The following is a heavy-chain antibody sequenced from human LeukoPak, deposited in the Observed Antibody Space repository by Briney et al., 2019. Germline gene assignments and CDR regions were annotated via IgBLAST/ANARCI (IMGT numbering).Heavy chain of an antibody. J-gene: IGHJ2*01. CDR1: GFTFSSYG. V-gene: IGHV3-20*04. CDR3: AKDTYGDYVSWYFDL. Sequence: PGGSLRLSCAASGFTFSSYGMSWVRQAPGKGLEWVSGINWNGGSTGYADSVKGRFTISRDNAKNSLYLQMNSLRAEDTALYYCAKDTYGDYVSWYFDLWGRGTLVTVSS. CDR2: INWNGGST. D-gene: IGHD4-17*01.